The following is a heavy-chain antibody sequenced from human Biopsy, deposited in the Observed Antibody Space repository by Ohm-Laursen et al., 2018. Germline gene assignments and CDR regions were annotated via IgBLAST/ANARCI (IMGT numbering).Heavy chain of an antibody. Sequence: SVTVSCKASGYSFTSYYMHWVRQAPGQGLEWMGLINPIGSTTSYPQIFQGRVTMTRDTSKSTVYMELSSLSSADTAVYFCARNTGWYGDLYYFDYWGQGTLVTVSS. J-gene: IGHJ4*02. CDR2: INPIGSTT. V-gene: IGHV1-46*01. D-gene: IGHD6-19*01. CDR1: GYSFTSYY. CDR3: ARNTGWYGDLYYFDY.